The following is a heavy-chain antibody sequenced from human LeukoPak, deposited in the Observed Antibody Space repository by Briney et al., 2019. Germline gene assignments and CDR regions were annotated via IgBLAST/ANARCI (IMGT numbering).Heavy chain of an antibody. J-gene: IGHJ4*02. CDR2: IYTSGST. D-gene: IGHD5-18*01. CDR3: AREDTAMAFDY. CDR1: GGSISSGSYY. Sequence: SETLSLTCTVSGGSISSGSYYWSWIRQPAGKGLEWIGRIYTSGSTNYNPSLKSRVTISVDTSKNQFSLKLSSVTAADTAVYYCAREDTAMAFDYWGQGTLVTVSS. V-gene: IGHV4-61*02.